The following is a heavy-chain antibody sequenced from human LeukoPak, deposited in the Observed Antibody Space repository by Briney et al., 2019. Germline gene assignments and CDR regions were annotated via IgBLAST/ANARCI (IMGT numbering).Heavy chain of an antibody. CDR2: TYYSGST. CDR1: GGSISSYY. J-gene: IGHJ4*02. Sequence: SETLSLTCTVSGGSISSYYWSWIRQPPGKGLEWIGYTYYSGSTNYNPSLKSRVTISVDTSKNQFSLKLSSVTAADTAVYYCARAPGYSSGWYVDYWGQGTLVTVSS. D-gene: IGHD6-19*01. V-gene: IGHV4-59*01. CDR3: ARAPGYSSGWYVDY.